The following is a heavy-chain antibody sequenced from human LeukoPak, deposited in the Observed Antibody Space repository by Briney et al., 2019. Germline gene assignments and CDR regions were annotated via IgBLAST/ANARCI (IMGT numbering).Heavy chain of an antibody. V-gene: IGHV3-74*01. Sequence: GGSLRLSCAASGFTFSYYWMHWVRQAPGKGLVWVSRINSDGSSTSYADSVKGRFTISRDNAKNTMYLQMNSLRAEDTAVYYCARDKYNYYYLDVWGKGTTVTISS. CDR1: GFTFSYYW. CDR2: INSDGSST. J-gene: IGHJ6*03. CDR3: ARDKYNYYYLDV.